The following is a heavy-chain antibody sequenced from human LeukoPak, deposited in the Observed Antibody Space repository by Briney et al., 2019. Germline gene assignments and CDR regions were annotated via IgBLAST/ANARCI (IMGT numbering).Heavy chain of an antibody. CDR1: GYTFTSYG. Sequence: ASVKVSCTASGYTFTSYGISWVRQAPGQGLEWVGWFSANNGDTDYAQKFQARVTMTTDTSTSTAYMELRSLRSDDTAVYYCARESHVTREDSWGQGTLVIVSS. D-gene: IGHD1-26*01. V-gene: IGHV1-18*01. CDR2: FSANNGDT. J-gene: IGHJ4*02. CDR3: ARESHVTREDS.